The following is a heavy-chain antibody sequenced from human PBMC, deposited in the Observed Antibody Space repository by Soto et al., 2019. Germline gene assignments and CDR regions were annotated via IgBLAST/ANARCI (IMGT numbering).Heavy chain of an antibody. D-gene: IGHD2-2*02. V-gene: IGHV3-7*01. CDR2: INQDGSEI. CDR1: GFTFSSYW. J-gene: IGHJ3*02. Sequence: EVQLVESGGGLVQPGGSLRLSCAASGFTFSSYWMSWVRQAPGKGLEWVANINQDGSEIYYVDSVKGRFSISRDNAKNSLYLQVNSLRSEDTAVYYCARGGHWSSTSCHTSRSAFDIWGQGTMVTVSP. CDR3: ARGGHWSSTSCHTSRSAFDI.